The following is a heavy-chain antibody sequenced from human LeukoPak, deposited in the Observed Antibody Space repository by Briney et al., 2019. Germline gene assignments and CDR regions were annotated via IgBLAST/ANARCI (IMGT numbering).Heavy chain of an antibody. CDR1: GFTFEDYD. CDR3: ARDRNDYDFWSGYSMSYFDY. Sequence: GGSLRLSCAASGFTFEDYDMNWVRPAPGKGLEWVSGIKWNGGSTGYADSVRGRFTISRDNAKNSLYLQMNSLRAEDTALYYCARDRNDYDFWSGYSMSYFDYWGQGTLVTVSS. V-gene: IGHV3-20*04. CDR2: IKWNGGST. D-gene: IGHD3-3*01. J-gene: IGHJ4*02.